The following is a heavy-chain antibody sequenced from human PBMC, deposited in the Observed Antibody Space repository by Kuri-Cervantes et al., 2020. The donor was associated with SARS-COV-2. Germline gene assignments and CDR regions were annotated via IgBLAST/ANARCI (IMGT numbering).Heavy chain of an antibody. D-gene: IGHD1-26*01. V-gene: IGHV3-49*04. CDR3: TRERSPLDY. CDR2: IRSKAYGGTT. CDR1: GFTFGNYA. Sequence: GESLKISCTASGFTFGNYAMSWVRQAPGKGLEWVGFIRSKAYGGTTEYAAAVKGRFTTSRDDSKSIAYLQMNSLKTEDTAVYYCTRERSPLDYWGQRTLVTVSS. J-gene: IGHJ4*02.